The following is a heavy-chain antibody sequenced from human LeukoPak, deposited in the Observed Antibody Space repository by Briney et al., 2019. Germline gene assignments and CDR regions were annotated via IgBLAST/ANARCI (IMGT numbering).Heavy chain of an antibody. D-gene: IGHD2-15*01. CDR3: ARDWDCSGGSCYPNYYYYYYMDV. V-gene: IGHV1-18*01. Sequence: ASVKVSCKASGYTFTSYGISWVRQAPGQGLEWMGWISAYNGNTNYAQKLQGRVTMTTDTSKSTAYMELRSLRSDDTAVYYCARDWDCSGGSCYPNYYYYYYMDVWGKGTTVTVSS. J-gene: IGHJ6*03. CDR1: GYTFTSYG. CDR2: ISAYNGNT.